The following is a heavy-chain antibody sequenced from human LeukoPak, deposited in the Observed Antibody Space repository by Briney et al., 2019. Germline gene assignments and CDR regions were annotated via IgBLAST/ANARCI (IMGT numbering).Heavy chain of an antibody. J-gene: IGHJ4*02. CDR3: ARIISGGYCSSTSCYPVDY. V-gene: IGHV1-2*02. D-gene: IGHD2-2*01. Sequence: ASVKVSCKASGYTFTGYYMHWVRQAPGQGLEWMGWINPNSGGTNYAQKFQGRVTMTRDTSISTAYMELSRLRSDDTAVYYCARIISGGYCSSTSCYPVDYWGQGTLVTVSS. CDR2: INPNSGGT. CDR1: GYTFTGYY.